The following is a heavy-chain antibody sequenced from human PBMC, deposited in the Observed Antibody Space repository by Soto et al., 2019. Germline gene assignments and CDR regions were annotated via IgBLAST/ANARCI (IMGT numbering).Heavy chain of an antibody. V-gene: IGHV4-59*08. J-gene: IGHJ6*02. CDR2: IYYSRST. D-gene: IGHD3-10*01. CDR3: ARPTYYYGSGSSEYYYYYGLDV. Sequence: PSETLSLTCTVSGGSISSYYWSWIRQPPGKGLEWIGYIYYSRSTNYNPSLKSRVTISVDTSKNQFSLKLSSVTAADTAVYYCARPTYYYGSGSSEYYYYYGLDVWGQGTTVTVSS. CDR1: GGSISSYY.